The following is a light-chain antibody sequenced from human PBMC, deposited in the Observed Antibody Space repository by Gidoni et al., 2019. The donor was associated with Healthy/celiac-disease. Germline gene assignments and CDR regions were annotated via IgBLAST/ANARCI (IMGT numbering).Light chain of an antibody. V-gene: IGKV2-28*01. CDR2: LGS. Sequence: DIVMTQSPLSLPGTPGEQASISCRSSQSLLHSNGYNYLDWYLQKPGQSPQLLIYLGSNRASGVPDRCSGSGSGTDFTLKISRVEAEDVGVYYCMQALQTPITFGQGTRLKIK. CDR1: QSLLHSNGYNY. J-gene: IGKJ5*01. CDR3: MQALQTPIT.